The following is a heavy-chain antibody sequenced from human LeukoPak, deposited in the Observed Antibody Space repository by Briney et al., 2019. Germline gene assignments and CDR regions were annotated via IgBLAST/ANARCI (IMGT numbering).Heavy chain of an antibody. CDR3: ARGVYYGSGLYNIHFDY. CDR1: GYTFTSYY. J-gene: IGHJ4*02. CDR2: INPSGGST. Sequence: GASVKVSCKASGYTFTSYYMHWVRQAPGQGLEWMGIINPSGGSTSYAQKFQGRVTMTRDTSTSTVYMELSSLRSEDTAVYYCARGVYYGSGLYNIHFDYWGQGTLVTVSS. D-gene: IGHD3-10*01. V-gene: IGHV1-46*01.